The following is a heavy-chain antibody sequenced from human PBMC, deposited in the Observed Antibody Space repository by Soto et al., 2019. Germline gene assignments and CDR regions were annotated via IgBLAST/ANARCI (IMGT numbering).Heavy chain of an antibody. V-gene: IGHV2-70*11. CDR2: IDWDDDK. CDR1: GFSLSTSGMC. Sequence: SGPTLVNPTQTLTLTCTFSGFSLSTSGMCVSWIRQPPGKALEWLARIDWDDDKYYSTSLKTRLTISKDTSKNQVVLTMTNMDPVDTATYYCARILVEMATTVGFDYWGQGTLVTVSS. CDR3: ARILVEMATTVGFDY. J-gene: IGHJ4*02. D-gene: IGHD5-12*01.